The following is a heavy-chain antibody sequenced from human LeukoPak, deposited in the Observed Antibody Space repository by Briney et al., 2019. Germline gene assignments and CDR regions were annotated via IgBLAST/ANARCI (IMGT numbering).Heavy chain of an antibody. CDR2: ISASSSYI. Sequence: PGGSLRLSCAASGFTFSAYNMIWVRQAPGKGLDWVSIISASSSYIFYADSVKGRFTISRDNAKNSLYLQINSLRAEDTAVYYCARVSPYGSGSSCDYWGQGTPVTVSS. CDR3: ARVSPYGSGSSCDY. J-gene: IGHJ4*02. CDR1: GFTFSAYN. V-gene: IGHV3-21*01. D-gene: IGHD3-10*01.